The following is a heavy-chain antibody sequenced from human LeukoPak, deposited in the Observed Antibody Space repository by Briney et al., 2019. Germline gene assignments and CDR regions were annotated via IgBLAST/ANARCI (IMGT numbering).Heavy chain of an antibody. V-gene: IGHV1-2*02. CDR2: INPNSGDT. Sequence: ASVKVSCKASGYTFSGYYMHWVRQAPGQGLEWMGWINPNSGDTNYAQRFQGRVTMTRDTSISTAYMEVSRLRSDDTAVYYCARAGDHQGYWGQGTLVTVSS. CDR3: ARAGDHQGY. D-gene: IGHD1-14*01. J-gene: IGHJ4*02. CDR1: GYTFSGYY.